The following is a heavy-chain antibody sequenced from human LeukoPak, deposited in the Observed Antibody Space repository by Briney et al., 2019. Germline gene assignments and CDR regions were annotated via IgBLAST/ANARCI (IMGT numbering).Heavy chain of an antibody. CDR1: GFTLSSYA. V-gene: IGHV3-23*01. CDR3: ATGVTTLSYYYYYGMDV. Sequence: GGSLRLSCAASGFTLSSYAMSWVRQAPGKGLEWVSTISGSGGSTYYADSVKGRFTISRDNSKNTLYLQMNSLRAEDTAVYYCATGVTTLSYYYYYGMDVWGQGTTVTVSS. J-gene: IGHJ6*02. CDR2: ISGSGGST. D-gene: IGHD3-10*01.